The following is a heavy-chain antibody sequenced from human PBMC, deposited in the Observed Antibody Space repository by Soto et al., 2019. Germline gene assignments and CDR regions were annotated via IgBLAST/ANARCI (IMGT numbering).Heavy chain of an antibody. V-gene: IGHV3-30*01. CDR2: ISCDGSNK. CDR1: GFTFSSYA. Sequence: GGSLRLSCAASGFTFSSYAMHWVRQAPGKGLEWVAVISCDGSNKYYADSVKGRFTISRDNSKNTLYLQMNSLRAEDTAVYYCARYTNGDGYGSYFDYWGQGTLVTVSS. J-gene: IGHJ4*02. CDR3: ARYTNGDGYGSYFDY. D-gene: IGHD2-21*02.